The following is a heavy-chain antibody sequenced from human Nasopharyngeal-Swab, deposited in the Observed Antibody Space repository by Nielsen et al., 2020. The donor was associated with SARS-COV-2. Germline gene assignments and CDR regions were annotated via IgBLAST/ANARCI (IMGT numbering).Heavy chain of an antibody. CDR1: GGSISSGDYY. Sequence: LSLTCTVSGGSISSGDYYWSWIRQPPGKGLEWIGYIYYSGSTYYNPSLKSRVTISVDTSKNQFSLKLSSVTAADTAVYYCARARQELLWFGERPWFDPWGQGTLVTVSS. CDR2: IYYSGST. J-gene: IGHJ5*02. D-gene: IGHD3-10*01. CDR3: ARARQELLWFGERPWFDP. V-gene: IGHV4-30-4*01.